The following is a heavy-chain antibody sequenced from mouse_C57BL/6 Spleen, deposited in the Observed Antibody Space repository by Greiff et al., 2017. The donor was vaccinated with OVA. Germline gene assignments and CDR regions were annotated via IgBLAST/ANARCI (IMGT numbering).Heavy chain of an antibody. V-gene: IGHV1-50*01. D-gene: IGHD3-2*02. CDR1: GYTFTSYW. CDR2: IDPSDSYT. CDR3: ARSGAAQSTQCYFDY. Sequence: VQLQQPGAELVKPGASVKLSCKASGYTFTSYWMQWVKQRPGQGLEWIGEIDPSDSYTNYNQKFKGTATWTVDTATSTAYMQLSRLTSEDSAVYYCARSGAAQSTQCYFDYWGQGTTLTVSS. J-gene: IGHJ2*01.